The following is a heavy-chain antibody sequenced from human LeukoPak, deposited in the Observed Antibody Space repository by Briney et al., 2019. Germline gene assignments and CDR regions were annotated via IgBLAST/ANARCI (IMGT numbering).Heavy chain of an antibody. Sequence: SETLSLTCAVYGESFSDYYWSWIRQPPGRGLEWIGEVNHGGTTNYNPSLKSRVIISADTSKNQFSLKLNSVTAADTTVYYCARVVYGDSSKDFDYWGQGTLVTVSS. CDR1: GESFSDYY. V-gene: IGHV4-34*01. J-gene: IGHJ4*02. D-gene: IGHD4-17*01. CDR3: ARVVYGDSSKDFDY. CDR2: VNHGGTT.